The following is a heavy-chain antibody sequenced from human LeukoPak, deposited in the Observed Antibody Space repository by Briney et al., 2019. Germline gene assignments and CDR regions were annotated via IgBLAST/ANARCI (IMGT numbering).Heavy chain of an antibody. Sequence: GGSLRLSCAASGFTFSSYSMNWVRQAPGKGLEWVSYTSSSSSTIYYADSVKGRFTISRDNAKNSLYLQMNSLRAEDTAVYYCARYLGAREYYYYGMDVWGQGTTVTVSS. CDR1: GFTFSSYS. J-gene: IGHJ6*02. CDR3: ARYLGAREYYYYGMDV. D-gene: IGHD5-24*01. CDR2: TSSSSSTI. V-gene: IGHV3-48*04.